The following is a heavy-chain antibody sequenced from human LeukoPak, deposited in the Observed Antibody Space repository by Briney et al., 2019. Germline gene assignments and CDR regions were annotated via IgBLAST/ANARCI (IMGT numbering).Heavy chain of an antibody. Sequence: PGGSLRLSCAASGFTFRNYAMHWVRQAPGKGLEWVANIKQDGSEKYYVDSVKGRFTISRDNAKNSLYLQMNSLRAEDTAVYYCARERVLLWSGELSLPLDFDYWGQGTLVTVSS. CDR1: GFTFRNYA. CDR3: ARERVLLWSGELSLPLDFDY. V-gene: IGHV3-7*01. J-gene: IGHJ4*02. D-gene: IGHD3-10*01. CDR2: IKQDGSEK.